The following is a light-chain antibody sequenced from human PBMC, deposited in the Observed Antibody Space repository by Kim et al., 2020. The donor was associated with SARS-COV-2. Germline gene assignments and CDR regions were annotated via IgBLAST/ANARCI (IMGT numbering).Light chain of an antibody. CDR1: QSIVTD. CDR3: QQYNDWPLT. CDR2: HAF. J-gene: IGKJ4*01. V-gene: IGKV3D-15*01. Sequence: LSPGERATRSCTASQSIVTDLAWYQQKPGQAPRLLIYHAFTRATGIPARISGSGSGTEFTLTISSLQSEDFAVYYCQQYNDWPLTFGGGTKVDIK.